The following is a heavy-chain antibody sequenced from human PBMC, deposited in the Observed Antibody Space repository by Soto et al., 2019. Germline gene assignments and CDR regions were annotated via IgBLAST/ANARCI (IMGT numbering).Heavy chain of an antibody. J-gene: IGHJ6*04. CDR3: ARGPPRKTPENTVLPMEV. CDR1: GGSISSYY. CDR2: IFYSGST. V-gene: IGHV4-59*12. Sequence: PSETLSLTCTVSGGSISSYYWGWIRQPPGKGLERIGYIFYSGSTNYNPSLEGRVTISVDTSKNQFSLKLSSVTAADTALYYCARGPPRKTPENTVLPMEVWGKGTTVLVSS. D-gene: IGHD4-4*01.